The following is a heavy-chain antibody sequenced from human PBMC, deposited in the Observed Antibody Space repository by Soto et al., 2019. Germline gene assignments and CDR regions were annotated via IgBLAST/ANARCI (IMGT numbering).Heavy chain of an antibody. Sequence: EGSLRLSCAASGFTFSDYYMSWIRQAPGKGLEWVSYISSSSSYTNYADSVKGRFTISRDNAKNSLYLQMNSLRAEDTAVYYCARGGTTTGTTFDYWGQGTLVTVSS. V-gene: IGHV3-11*06. CDR2: ISSSSSYT. D-gene: IGHD1-1*01. CDR1: GFTFSDYY. J-gene: IGHJ4*02. CDR3: ARGGTTTGTTFDY.